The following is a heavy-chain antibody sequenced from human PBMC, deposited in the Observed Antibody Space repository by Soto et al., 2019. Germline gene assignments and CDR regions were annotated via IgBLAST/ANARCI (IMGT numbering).Heavy chain of an antibody. CDR2: IYTSGST. CDR1: GGSISSYY. J-gene: IGHJ5*02. Sequence: PSETLSLTCTVSGGSISSYYWSWIRQPAGKGLEWIGRIYTSGSTNYNPSLKSRVTMSVDTSKNQFSLKLSSVTAADTAVYYCARGETTVVTPAGWFDTWVPGTLVTVSS. D-gene: IGHD4-17*01. CDR3: ARGETTVVTPAGWFDT. V-gene: IGHV4-4*07.